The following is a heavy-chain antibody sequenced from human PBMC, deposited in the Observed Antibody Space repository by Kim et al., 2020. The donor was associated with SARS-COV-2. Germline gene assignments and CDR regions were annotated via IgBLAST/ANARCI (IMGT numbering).Heavy chain of an antibody. CDR2: IYGGGST. Sequence: GGSLRLSCVVSGFTVSNTYMSWVRQAPGKGLEWVSIIYGGGSTYYADSVKGRCTISRDDSKNTAYHQKNSLRAEDTAGYFCAREHSTYFEYWGQGNLVNV. V-gene: IGHV3-66*01. CDR1: GFTVSNTY. J-gene: IGHJ4*02. CDR3: AREHSTYFEY.